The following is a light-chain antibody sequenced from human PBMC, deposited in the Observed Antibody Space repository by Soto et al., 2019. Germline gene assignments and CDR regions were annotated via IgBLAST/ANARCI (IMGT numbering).Light chain of an antibody. V-gene: IGKV3-15*01. CDR2: GAS. CDR1: QSVSSSY. J-gene: IGKJ5*01. Sequence: EIVMTQSPATLSVSPGERVTLSCRARQSVSSSYLAWYQQKPGQAPRLLIYGASTRATGIPARFNGSGSGTEFTLTISSLQSEDFAVYYCQQYYDWPITFGQGTRLEIK. CDR3: QQYYDWPIT.